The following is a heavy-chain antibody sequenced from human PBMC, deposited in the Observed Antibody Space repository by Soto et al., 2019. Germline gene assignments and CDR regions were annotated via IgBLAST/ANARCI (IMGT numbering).Heavy chain of an antibody. J-gene: IGHJ4*02. CDR3: ARGGNEYRY. V-gene: IGHV3-72*01. Sequence: EVQVVESGGGLVQPGGSLRLSCAASGFTISDHFIDWVRQAPGKGLERVGRTKNIGNNYATEYAASVKGRFTISRDDSRNSVYLYMNRLKSEDTAVYFCARGGNEYRYWGQGTLVTVSS. D-gene: IGHD5-12*01. CDR1: GFTISDHF. CDR2: TKNIGNNYAT.